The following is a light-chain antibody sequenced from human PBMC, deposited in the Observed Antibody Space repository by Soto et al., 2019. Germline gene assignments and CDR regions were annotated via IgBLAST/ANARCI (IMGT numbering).Light chain of an antibody. J-gene: IGLJ2*01. Sequence: QLVLTQSPSASASLGASVKLTCTLSSGHSTYAIAWHQQQPEKGPRYLMKINSDGSHIRGDGIPYRFSGSSSGAERYLTISSLQSEDEADYYCQTLASGFVIFGRGTKLTVL. CDR2: INSDGSH. V-gene: IGLV4-69*01. CDR1: SGHSTYA. CDR3: QTLASGFVI.